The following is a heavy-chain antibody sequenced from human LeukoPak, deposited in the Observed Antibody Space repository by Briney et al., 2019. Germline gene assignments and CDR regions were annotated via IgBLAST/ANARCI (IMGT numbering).Heavy chain of an antibody. CDR1: GFIFKLFA. V-gene: IGHV3-23*01. J-gene: IGHJ4*02. Sequence: PGGSLRLSCVGSGFIFKLFAVGWVRQAPGKGLEWVSVISGTNDDTDYADSVRGHFTISRDNSLNTLFLQMDNLRAEDTAVYYCVKTCCSITRCSPGFDSWGQGTLVTVSS. CDR3: VKTCCSITRCSPGFDS. D-gene: IGHD3-10*01. CDR2: ISGTNDDT.